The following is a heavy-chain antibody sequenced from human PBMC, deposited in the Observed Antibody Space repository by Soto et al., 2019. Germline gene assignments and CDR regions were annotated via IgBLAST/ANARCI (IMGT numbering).Heavy chain of an antibody. CDR2: IWYDGTNK. Sequence: ESGGGVVQPGRSLRLSCAASGFTFSSYGMHWVRQAPGKGLEWVALIWYDGTNKYYPDSVKGRFTVSRDNSKNILYLQMNSLRAEDTAVYYCARGEDAVKGDHYFDYWGQGTLVTVSS. J-gene: IGHJ4*02. D-gene: IGHD1-26*01. CDR1: GFTFSSYG. CDR3: ARGEDAVKGDHYFDY. V-gene: IGHV3-33*01.